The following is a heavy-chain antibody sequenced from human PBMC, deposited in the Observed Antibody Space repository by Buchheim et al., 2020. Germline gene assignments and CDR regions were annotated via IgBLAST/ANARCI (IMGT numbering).Heavy chain of an antibody. CDR3: ASPSSALRYFDWLLVNGMDV. CDR2: IIPIFGTA. D-gene: IGHD3-9*01. J-gene: IGHJ6*02. Sequence: QVQLVQSGAEVKKPGSSVKVSCKASGGTFSSYAISWVRQAPGQGLEWMGGIIPIFGTANYAQKSQGRVTITADESTSTAYMELSSLRSEDTAVYYCASPSSALRYFDWLLVNGMDVWGQGTT. CDR1: GGTFSSYA. V-gene: IGHV1-69*01.